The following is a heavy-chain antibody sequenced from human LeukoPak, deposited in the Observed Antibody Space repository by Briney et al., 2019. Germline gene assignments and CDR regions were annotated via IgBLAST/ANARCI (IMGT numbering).Heavy chain of an antibody. CDR3: TITIAVAGTVDY. CDR2: IRSKANSYAT. V-gene: IGHV3-73*01. CDR1: GFTFSGSA. D-gene: IGHD6-19*01. Sequence: GGSLKLSCAASGFTFSGSAMHWVRQASGKGLEWVGRIRSKANSYATAYAASVKGRFTISRDDSKNTAYLQMNSLKTEDTAVYYCTITIAVAGTVDYWGQGTLATVSS. J-gene: IGHJ4*02.